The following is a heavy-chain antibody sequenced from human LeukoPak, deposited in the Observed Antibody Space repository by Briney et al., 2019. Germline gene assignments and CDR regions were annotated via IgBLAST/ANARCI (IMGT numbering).Heavy chain of an antibody. CDR3: ASDVLLYFGSPRSHFDN. J-gene: IGHJ4*02. V-gene: IGHV4-39*07. Sequence: SETLSLTCTVSGGSISSSSYYWGWIRQPPGKGLEWIGSIYYSGSTHYNPSLKSRVTMSVDTSKNQFSLKLSSVTAADTAVYYCASDVLLYFGSPRSHFDNWGQGTLVTVSS. CDR2: IYYSGST. D-gene: IGHD3-10*01. CDR1: GGSISSSSYY.